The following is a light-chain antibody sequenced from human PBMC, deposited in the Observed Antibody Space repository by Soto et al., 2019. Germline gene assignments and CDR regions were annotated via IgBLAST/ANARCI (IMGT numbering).Light chain of an antibody. Sequence: QSVLTQSPSASVTPGQRLTISCSGSRSNIGTYAVNWYQQLPGAAPTLLIFRNHQRPSGVPDRFSGSKSGTSASLAISGPQSEDAADYYCAAWDDSLRAVVFGGGTKLTVL. CDR1: RSNIGTYA. CDR3: AAWDDSLRAVV. CDR2: RNH. V-gene: IGLV1-44*01. J-gene: IGLJ2*01.